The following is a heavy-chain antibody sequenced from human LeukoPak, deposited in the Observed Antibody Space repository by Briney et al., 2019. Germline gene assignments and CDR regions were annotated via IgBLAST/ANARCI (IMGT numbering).Heavy chain of an antibody. CDR3: ARKGGELGYLDS. CDR2: ITPRDGST. D-gene: IGHD3-16*01. V-gene: IGHV1-46*01. J-gene: IGHJ4*02. CDR1: GYMFTRHY. Sequence: ASVKVSCKAIGYMFTRHYIHWVRQAPGQGLEWMGIITPRDGSTNYAQKFQGRVTMTTDASTNTVYMELRSLRSEDTAVYYCARKGGELGYLDSWGQGTLVTVSP.